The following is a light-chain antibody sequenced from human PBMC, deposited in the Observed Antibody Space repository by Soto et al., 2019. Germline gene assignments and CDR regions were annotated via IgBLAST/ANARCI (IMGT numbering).Light chain of an antibody. CDR2: STY. V-gene: IGKV1-17*01. J-gene: IGKJ1*01. CDR3: LQHNSYPRT. Sequence: DIQMTQSPSSLSASVGDRVTITCRASQDIGNDLGWYQQKPGKAPKRLIYSTYSLQTGVPSRFSGSGSGTDFSLIISLLQPEDSATYFCLQHNSYPRTCGQGTKVEV. CDR1: QDIGND.